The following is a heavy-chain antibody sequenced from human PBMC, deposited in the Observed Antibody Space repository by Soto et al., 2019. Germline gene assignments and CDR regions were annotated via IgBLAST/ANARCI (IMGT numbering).Heavy chain of an antibody. Sequence: SETLSLTCTVSGGSIRSYYWSWIRQPPGKGLEWIGYIYYSGSTNYNPSLKSRVTISVDTSKNQFSLKLSSVTAEDTAIYYCVTARVQYSSGWFGDSWGQGTLVTVSS. J-gene: IGHJ4*02. CDR2: IYYSGST. CDR3: VTARVQYSSGWFGDS. V-gene: IGHV4-59*01. D-gene: IGHD6-19*01. CDR1: GGSIRSYY.